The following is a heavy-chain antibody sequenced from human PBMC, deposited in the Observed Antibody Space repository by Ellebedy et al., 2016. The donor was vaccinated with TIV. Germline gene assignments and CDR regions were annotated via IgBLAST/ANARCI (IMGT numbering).Heavy chain of an antibody. Sequence: ASVKVSCKASGYTFSSCGLSWVRQAPGQGLEWMGWISVYNGDTNYSQKFQGRVTMTADTSTNKAHMELRSLRSDDTAVYYCARDLRGQWLPGGGWFDPWGQGTLVTVSS. J-gene: IGHJ5*02. CDR2: ISVYNGDT. D-gene: IGHD6-19*01. V-gene: IGHV1-18*04. CDR3: ARDLRGQWLPGGGWFDP. CDR1: GYTFSSCG.